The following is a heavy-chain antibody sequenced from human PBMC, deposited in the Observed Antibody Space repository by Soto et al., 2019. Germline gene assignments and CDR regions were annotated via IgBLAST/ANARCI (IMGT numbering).Heavy chain of an antibody. Sequence: GGSLRLSCAASGFTFSGYAMSWVRQAPGKGLEWVSAISGSGGSTYYADSVKGRFTISRDNSKNTLYLQMNSLRAEDTAVYYCAKDPSLGSGSYYTYANFFDYWGQGTLVTVSS. D-gene: IGHD3-10*02. V-gene: IGHV3-23*01. CDR3: AKDPSLGSGSYYTYANFFDY. CDR1: GFTFSGYA. CDR2: ISGSGGST. J-gene: IGHJ4*02.